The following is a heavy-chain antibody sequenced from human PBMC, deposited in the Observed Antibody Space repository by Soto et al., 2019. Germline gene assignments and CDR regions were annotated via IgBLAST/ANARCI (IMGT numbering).Heavy chain of an antibody. V-gene: IGHV4-59*08. D-gene: IGHD3-22*01. J-gene: IGHJ4*02. Sequence: SETLSLTCTVSCVSEGSISAYYWSWIRQSPGKGLEGIGYSYYSGTTNYNPSLKSRVTISVDTSKNQFSLKLSSVTDADTTVYYCARGSYYYDSSGYYQYWGQGTLVTVSS. CDR3: ARGSYYYDSSGYYQY. CDR2: SYYSGTT. CDR1: CVSEGSISAYY.